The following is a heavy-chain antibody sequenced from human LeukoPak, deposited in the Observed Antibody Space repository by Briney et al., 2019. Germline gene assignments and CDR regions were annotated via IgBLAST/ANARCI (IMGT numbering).Heavy chain of an antibody. D-gene: IGHD6-6*01. CDR1: GGSISGYY. V-gene: IGHV4-34*01. J-gene: IGHJ4*02. CDR3: AIRIAARPFDY. Sequence: SETLSLTCTVSGGSISGYYWSWIRQPPGKGLEWIGEINHSGSTNYNPSLKSRVTISVDTSKNQFSLKLSSVTAADTAVYYCAIRIAARPFDYWGQGTLVTVSS. CDR2: INHSGST.